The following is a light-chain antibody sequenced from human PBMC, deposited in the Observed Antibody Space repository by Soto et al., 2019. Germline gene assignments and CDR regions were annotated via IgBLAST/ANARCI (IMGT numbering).Light chain of an antibody. V-gene: IGLV2-14*01. J-gene: IGLJ1*01. CDR2: EVS. CDR3: TSYTSSSIFYV. CDR1: SSDVGGYNF. Sequence: QSAQTQPASVSGSPGQSITISCTGTSSDVGGYNFVSWFQHHPGKAPKVMIYEVSNRPSGVSNRFSGSKSGNTASLTISGLQAEDEADYYCTSYTSSSIFYVFGTGTKVTVL.